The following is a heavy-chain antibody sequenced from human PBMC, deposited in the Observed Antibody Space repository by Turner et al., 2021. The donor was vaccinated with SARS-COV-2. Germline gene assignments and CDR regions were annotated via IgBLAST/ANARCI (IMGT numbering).Heavy chain of an antibody. V-gene: IGHV3-48*01. CDR3: ARDLGSIAVAN. CDR2: ISSSSSTI. Sequence: EVQLVESGGGLVQPGGSLRLSCAASGFTFSSYSVNWVRQAPGKGLEWVSYISSSSSTIYYADSVKGRFTISRDNAKNSLYLQMNSLRAEDTAVYYCARDLGSIAVANWGQGTLVTVSS. D-gene: IGHD6-19*01. CDR1: GFTFSSYS. J-gene: IGHJ4*02.